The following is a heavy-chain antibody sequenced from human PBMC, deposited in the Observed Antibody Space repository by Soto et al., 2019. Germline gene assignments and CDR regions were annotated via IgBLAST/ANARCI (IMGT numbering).Heavy chain of an antibody. D-gene: IGHD6-19*01. J-gene: IGHJ6*02. CDR2: ISYDGSNK. V-gene: IGHV3-30-3*01. CDR3: AREIGSSGWYLDYYYGMDV. Sequence: GGSLRLSCAASGFTFSSYAMHWVRQAPGKGLEWVAVISYDGSNKYYADPVKGRFTISRDNSKNTLYLQMNSLRAEDTAVYYCAREIGSSGWYLDYYYGMDVWGQGTTVTVSS. CDR1: GFTFSSYA.